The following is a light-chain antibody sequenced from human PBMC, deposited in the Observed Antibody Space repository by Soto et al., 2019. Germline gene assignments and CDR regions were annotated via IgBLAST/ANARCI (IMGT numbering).Light chain of an antibody. J-gene: IGLJ1*01. CDR3: CSYAGINNYV. CDR2: EVS. CDR1: SSDVGGYKY. V-gene: IGLV2-8*01. Sequence: QSALTQPPSASGSPGQSVTISCTGTSSDVGGYKYVSWFQQHPGKAPKLMICEVSKRPSGVPDRFSGSRSGNTASLTVSGLHAEDEADYYCCSYAGINNYVFGAGTKLTVL.